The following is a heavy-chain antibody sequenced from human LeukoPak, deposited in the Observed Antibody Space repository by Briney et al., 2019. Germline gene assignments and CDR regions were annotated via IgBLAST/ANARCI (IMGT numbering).Heavy chain of an antibody. V-gene: IGHV4-39*01. Sequence: SETLSLTCTVSGDSISSSTYYWGWIRQPPGKGLEWIGNIFYTGSTYYHPSLKSRVTISVDTSKNQFSLKLSSVTAADTAVYYCARLGPGYSSTWSNDAFAIWGQGTVVTVSS. D-gene: IGHD6-13*01. CDR2: IFYTGST. CDR1: GDSISSSTYY. CDR3: ARLGPGYSSTWSNDAFAI. J-gene: IGHJ3*02.